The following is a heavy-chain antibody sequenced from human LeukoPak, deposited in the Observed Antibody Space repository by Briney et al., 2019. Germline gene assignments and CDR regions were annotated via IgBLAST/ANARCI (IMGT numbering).Heavy chain of an antibody. Sequence: PGGSLRLSCAASGLTFSNYAMSWVRQAPGKGLEWVSSLISSGAVTYYADSVKGRFTISRDNSKNTVHLQMDSLRAEDSAVYYCAKNAGYSYGLYYFDYWGQGTLVTVSS. J-gene: IGHJ4*02. CDR1: GLTFSNYA. D-gene: IGHD5-18*01. CDR2: LISSGAVT. V-gene: IGHV3-23*01. CDR3: AKNAGYSYGLYYFDY.